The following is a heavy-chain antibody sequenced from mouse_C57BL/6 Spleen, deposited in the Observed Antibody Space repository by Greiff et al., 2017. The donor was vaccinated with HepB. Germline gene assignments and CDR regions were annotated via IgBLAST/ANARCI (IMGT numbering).Heavy chain of an antibody. CDR1: GYTFTSYW. CDR3: ARPRYDYDRGYFDY. D-gene: IGHD2-4*01. CDR2: IHPNSGST. V-gene: IGHV1-64*01. J-gene: IGHJ2*01. Sequence: VQLQQPGAELVKPGASVKLSCKASGYTFTSYWMHWVKQRPGQGLEWIGMIHPNSGSTNYNEKFKSKATLTVDKSSSTAYMQLSSLTSEDSAVYYCARPRYDYDRGYFDYWGQGTTLTVSS.